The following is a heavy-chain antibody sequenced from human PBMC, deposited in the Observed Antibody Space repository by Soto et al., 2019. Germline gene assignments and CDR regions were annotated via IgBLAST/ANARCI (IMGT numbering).Heavy chain of an antibody. CDR1: GGSISSSNCY. V-gene: IGHV4-39*01. D-gene: IGHD2-8*01. Sequence: SETLSLTCTVSGGSISSSNCYWGWIRLPPGKGLEWIGSIYYSGSTSYKPSLKSRVPISVDTSRSQLSRKLNSVTAADTAVYYCARHSAPYGRSWFEAWGQGSLFTVSS. CDR3: ARHSAPYGRSWFEA. CDR2: IYYSGST. J-gene: IGHJ5*02.